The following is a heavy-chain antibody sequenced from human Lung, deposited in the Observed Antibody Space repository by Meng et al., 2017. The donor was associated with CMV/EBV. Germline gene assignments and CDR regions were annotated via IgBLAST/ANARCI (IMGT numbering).Heavy chain of an antibody. CDR2: VYPGDSGT. J-gene: IGHJ4*01. V-gene: IGHV5-51*01. D-gene: IGHD2-8*01. Sequence: GESXKISFPCSGYMFSVYWIAWVRQMPGKDLEWVGIVYPGDSGTRYSPSLQGQVTISVDKSISTAYLQWSSLRASDTAIYYCARQGHGVPLDFWGHGTLVTVSS. CDR1: GYMFSVYW. CDR3: ARQGHGVPLDF.